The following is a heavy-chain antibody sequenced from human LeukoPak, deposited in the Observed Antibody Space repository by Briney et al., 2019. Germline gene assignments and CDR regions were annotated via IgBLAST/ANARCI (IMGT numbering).Heavy chain of an antibody. V-gene: IGHV1-2*02. J-gene: IGHJ5*02. CDR3: ARGVSGEQWLVGPYNWFDP. D-gene: IGHD6-19*01. Sequence: ASVKVSCKASGYTFTGYYMHWVRQAPGQGLEWMGWINPNSGGTNYAQKFQGRVTMTRDTSISTAYMELSRLRSDDTAVYYCARGVSGEQWLVGPYNWFDPWGQGTLVTVSS. CDR1: GYTFTGYY. CDR2: INPNSGGT.